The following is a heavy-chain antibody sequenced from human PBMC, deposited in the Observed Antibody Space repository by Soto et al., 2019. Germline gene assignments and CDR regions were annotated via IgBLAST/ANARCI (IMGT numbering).Heavy chain of an antibody. D-gene: IGHD1-26*01. CDR1: GFTFSSYW. Sequence: GGSLRLSCAASGFTFSSYWMHWVRQVPGKGLVWISRIHNDGSTTNYADSVKGRFTISRDNAKNTLYLQMNSLRAEDTAIYYCVRDRAFFDTTDYWGHGTLVTVSS. V-gene: IGHV3-74*01. CDR2: IHNDGSTT. J-gene: IGHJ4*01. CDR3: VRDRAFFDTTDY.